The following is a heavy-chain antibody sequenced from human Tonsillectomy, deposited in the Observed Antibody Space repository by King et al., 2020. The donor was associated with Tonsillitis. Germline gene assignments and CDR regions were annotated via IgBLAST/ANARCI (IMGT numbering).Heavy chain of an antibody. D-gene: IGHD2-2*01. CDR2: IDWDDDK. Sequence: VTLKESGPALVKPTQTLTLTCTFSGFSLSTSGTCVSWIRQPPGKALEWLALIDWDDDKYYSTSLKTRLTISKDTSKNQVVLTMTNMDPVDTATYYCARIRISCSSTSCYQNTSFDYWGQGTLVTVSS. J-gene: IGHJ4*02. V-gene: IGHV2-70*01. CDR3: ARIRISCSSTSCYQNTSFDY. CDR1: GFSLSTSGTC.